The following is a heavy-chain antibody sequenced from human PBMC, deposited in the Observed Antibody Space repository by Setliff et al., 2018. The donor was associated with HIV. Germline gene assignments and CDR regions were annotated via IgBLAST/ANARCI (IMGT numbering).Heavy chain of an antibody. V-gene: IGHV1-69*10. CDR1: GRTFRTYA. CDR3: ARGWLPTDYSFYYMDV. J-gene: IGHJ6*03. CDR2: IIPMLGAA. D-gene: IGHD6-19*01. Sequence: ASVQVSCKVSGRTFRTYAISWVRQAPGQGLEWMGGIIPMLGAANYAQKFQGRVTITADKSTSTAYLELSSLRFDDTAVYFCARGWLPTDYSFYYMDVWGQGTAVTVSS.